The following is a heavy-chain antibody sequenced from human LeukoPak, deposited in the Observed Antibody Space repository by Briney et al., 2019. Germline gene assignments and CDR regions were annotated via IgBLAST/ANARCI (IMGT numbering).Heavy chain of an antibody. D-gene: IGHD6-19*01. CDR1: GGSISGSSYY. CDR2: IYYSGST. V-gene: IGHV4-39*07. Sequence: SETLSLTCTVSGGSISGSSYYWGWIRQPPGKGLEWIGSIYYSGSTNYNPSLKSRVTISVDTSKNQFSLKLSSVTAADTAVYYCARGSGWYGTHFDYWGQGTLVTVSS. CDR3: ARGSGWYGTHFDY. J-gene: IGHJ4*02.